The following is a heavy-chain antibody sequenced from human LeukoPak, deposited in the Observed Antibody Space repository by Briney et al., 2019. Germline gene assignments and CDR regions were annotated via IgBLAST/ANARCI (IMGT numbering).Heavy chain of an antibody. CDR2: ISSSGSSI. V-gene: IGHV3-48*04. CDR1: GFTFSSYS. D-gene: IGHD3-10*01. Sequence: GGSLRLSCAASGFTFSSYSMNWVRQAPGKGLEWVSYISSSGSSIFYADSVKGRFTISRDNAKNSLFLQMNSLRAEDTAVYYCTRARGAGPGAHFDYWGQGTLVTVSS. J-gene: IGHJ4*02. CDR3: TRARGAGPGAHFDY.